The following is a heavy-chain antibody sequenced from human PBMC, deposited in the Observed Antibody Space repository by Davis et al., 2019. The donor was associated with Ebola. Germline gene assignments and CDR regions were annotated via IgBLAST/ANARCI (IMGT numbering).Heavy chain of an antibody. CDR3: ARHEGSREPYGMDV. CDR1: GGSISSGGYY. J-gene: IGHJ6*02. Sequence: PSETLSLTCTVSGGSISSGGYYWSWIRQPPGKGLEWIGEINHSGSTNYNPSLKSRVTISVDTSKNQFSLKLSSVTAADTAVYYCARHEGSREPYGMDVWGQGTTVTVSS. D-gene: IGHD6-13*01. V-gene: IGHV4-39*01. CDR2: INHSGST.